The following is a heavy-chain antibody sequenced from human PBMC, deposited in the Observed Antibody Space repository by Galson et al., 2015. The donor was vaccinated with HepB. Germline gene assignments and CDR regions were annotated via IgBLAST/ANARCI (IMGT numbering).Heavy chain of an antibody. CDR2: ISGSGGKT. V-gene: IGHV3-23*01. D-gene: IGHD2-2*01. CDR1: GFTFTSYA. CDR3: AKDLRDTVVVPGAPVN. J-gene: IGHJ4*02. Sequence: SLRLSCAFSGFTFTSYAMGWVRQAPGKGLEWVSTISGSGGKTYYADSVKGRFTISRDHSKSTLYLQMNSLRAEDTAVYYCAKDLRDTVVVPGAPVNWGQGTLVTVSS.